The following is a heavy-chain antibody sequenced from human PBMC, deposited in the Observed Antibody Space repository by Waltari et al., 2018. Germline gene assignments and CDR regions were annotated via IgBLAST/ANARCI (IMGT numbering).Heavy chain of an antibody. J-gene: IGHJ4*02. CDR3: ARDMGGPED. CDR1: GGSISSHY. V-gene: IGHV4-59*11. CDR2: IYYSGST. Sequence: QVQLQESGPGLVKPSETLSLTCTVPGGSISSHYWSWIRQPPGKGLEWIGYIYYSGSTNYNPSLKSRVTISVDTSKNQFSLKLSSVTAADTAVYYCARDMGGPEDWGQGTLVTVSS. D-gene: IGHD3-16*01.